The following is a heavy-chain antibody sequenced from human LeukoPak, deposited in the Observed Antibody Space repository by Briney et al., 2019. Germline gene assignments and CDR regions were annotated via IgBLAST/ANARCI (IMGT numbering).Heavy chain of an antibody. Sequence: ASVTVSCKASGYTFTSYDINWVRQAPGQGLEWMGWMNPNSGNTGYAQKFQGRVTMTRNTSISTAYMELSSLRSEDTAVYYCARAPFHCSSTSCYTDVWGKGTTVTVSS. CDR2: MNPNSGNT. CDR3: ARAPFHCSSTSCYTDV. D-gene: IGHD2-2*02. V-gene: IGHV1-8*01. CDR1: GYTFTSYD. J-gene: IGHJ6*04.